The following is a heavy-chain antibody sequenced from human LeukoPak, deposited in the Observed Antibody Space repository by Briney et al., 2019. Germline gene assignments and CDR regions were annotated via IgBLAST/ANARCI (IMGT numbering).Heavy chain of an antibody. CDR2: IYYSGST. D-gene: IGHD1-26*01. CDR3: ARGLGYSGSYDY. Sequence: SETLSLTCTVSGGSISSYYWSWIRQPPGKGLEWIGYIYYSGSTNYNPSLKSRVTISVDTSKNQFSLKLSSVTAADTAVYYCARGLGYSGSYDYWGQGTLVTVSS. V-gene: IGHV4-59*01. J-gene: IGHJ4*02. CDR1: GGSISSYY.